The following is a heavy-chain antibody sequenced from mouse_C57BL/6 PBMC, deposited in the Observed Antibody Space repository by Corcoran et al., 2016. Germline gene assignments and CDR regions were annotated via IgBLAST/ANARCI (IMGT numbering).Heavy chain of an antibody. Sequence: QVQLQQSGAELARPGASVKLSCKASGYTFTSYGISWVKQRTGQGLEWIGEIYPRSGNTYYNEKFKGKATLTADKSSSTAYMELRSLTSEDSAVYFCASRDSSGFAWFAYWGQGTLVTVSA. J-gene: IGHJ3*01. V-gene: IGHV1-81*01. CDR2: IYPRSGNT. CDR3: ASRDSSGFAWFAY. D-gene: IGHD3-2*02. CDR1: GYTFTSYG.